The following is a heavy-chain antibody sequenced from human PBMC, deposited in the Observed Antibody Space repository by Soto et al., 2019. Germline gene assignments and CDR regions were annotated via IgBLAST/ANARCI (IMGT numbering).Heavy chain of an antibody. CDR1: GYTFTSYY. D-gene: IGHD3-16*02. J-gene: IGHJ6*02. CDR3: ARDGDYVWGSYRFYYGMDV. CDR2: INPSGGST. Sequence: QVQLVQSGAEVKKPGASVKVSCKASGYTFTSYYMHWVRQAPGQGLEWMGIINPSGGSTSYAQKFQGRVTVTRDTSTSTVYMELSSLRSEDTAVYYCARDGDYVWGSYRFYYGMDVWGQGTTVTVSS. V-gene: IGHV1-46*01.